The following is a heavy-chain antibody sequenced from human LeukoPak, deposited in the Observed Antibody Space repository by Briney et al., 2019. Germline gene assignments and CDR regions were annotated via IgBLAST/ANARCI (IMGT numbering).Heavy chain of an antibody. J-gene: IGHJ3*02. V-gene: IGHV3-23*01. CDR3: AKDYYVIVGYHAFDI. CDR2: ISGSGNSA. Sequence: PGGSLRLSCAASGFTFSSYAMSWVRQAPGKGLEWVSVISGSGNSAYYADSEKGRFTISRDNSKNTLFLQMNSLRAEDTAVYYCAKDYYVIVGYHAFDIWGQGTMVTVS. D-gene: IGHD3-10*02. CDR1: GFTFSSYA.